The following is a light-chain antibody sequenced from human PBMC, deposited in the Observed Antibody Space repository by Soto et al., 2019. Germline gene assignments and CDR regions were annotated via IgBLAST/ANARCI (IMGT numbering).Light chain of an antibody. CDR3: YSAAGIDLVV. Sequence: SYELTQPSSVSESPGQTARITCSGDVLAKKYARWFQQKPGQAPVLLIYNDSERPSGIPERFSGSGSGTTVTLTISGAQVEDEADYYCYSAAGIDLVVFGGGTELTVL. CDR2: NDS. CDR1: VLAKKY. V-gene: IGLV3-27*01. J-gene: IGLJ2*01.